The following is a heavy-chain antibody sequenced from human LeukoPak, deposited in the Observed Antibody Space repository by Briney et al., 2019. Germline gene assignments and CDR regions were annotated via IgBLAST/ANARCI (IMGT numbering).Heavy chain of an antibody. D-gene: IGHD3-10*01. V-gene: IGHV3-11*04. J-gene: IGHJ4*02. Sequence: PGGSLRLSCAASGFTFSDYYMSWVRQAPGKSQEWLSYITTSSGTIYYSDSVKGRFTVSRDNAKNSLYPQMNSLRAEDTAVYYCARDMATYGFFDYWGRGTQVTVSS. CDR3: ARDMATYGFFDY. CDR2: ITTSSGTI. CDR1: GFTFSDYY.